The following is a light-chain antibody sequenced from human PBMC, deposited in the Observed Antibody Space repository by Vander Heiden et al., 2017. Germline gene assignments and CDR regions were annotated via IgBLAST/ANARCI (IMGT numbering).Light chain of an antibody. CDR3: AAWDDSLNGVV. Sequence: QSVLTQPPSVSEAPRPRVTISCSGSSSNLGNNAVNWYQQLPGKAPKLLIYYDDLLPSGVSDRFSGSKSGTSASLAISGLQSEDEADYYCAAWDDSLNGVVFGGGTKMTVL. CDR2: YDD. V-gene: IGLV1-36*01. CDR1: SSNLGNNA. J-gene: IGLJ2*01.